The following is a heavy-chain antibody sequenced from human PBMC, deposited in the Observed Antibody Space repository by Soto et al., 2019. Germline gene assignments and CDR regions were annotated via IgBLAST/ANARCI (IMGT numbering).Heavy chain of an antibody. CDR1: GFTFSSYS. D-gene: IGHD6-6*01. Sequence: GGSLRLSCAASGFTFSSYSMNWVRQAPGKGLEWVSSISSSSSYIYYADSVKGRFTISRDNAKNSLYLQMNSLRAEDTAVYYCARDRGLAARSGRGHYYFDYWGQGTLVTVSS. J-gene: IGHJ4*02. V-gene: IGHV3-21*01. CDR2: ISSSSSYI. CDR3: ARDRGLAARSGRGHYYFDY.